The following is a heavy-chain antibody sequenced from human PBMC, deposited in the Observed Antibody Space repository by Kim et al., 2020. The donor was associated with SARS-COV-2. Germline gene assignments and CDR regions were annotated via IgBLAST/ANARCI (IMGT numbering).Heavy chain of an antibody. J-gene: IGHJ4*02. Sequence: NPSLKSRVTISVDTSKNQFSLKLSSGTAADTAVYYCARGGTAMVRSYFDYWGQGTLVTVSS. V-gene: IGHV4-39*07. D-gene: IGHD5-18*01. CDR3: ARGGTAMVRSYFDY.